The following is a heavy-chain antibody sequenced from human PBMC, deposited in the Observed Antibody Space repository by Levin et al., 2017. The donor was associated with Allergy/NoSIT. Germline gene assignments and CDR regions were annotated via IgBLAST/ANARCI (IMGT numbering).Heavy chain of an antibody. CDR2: INPSGGST. J-gene: IGHJ6*02. Sequence: GESLKISCKASGYTFTSYYMHWVRQAPGQGLEWMGIINPSGGSTSYAQKFQGRVTMTRDTSTSTVYMELSSLRSEDTAVYYCARDGTHCSGGSCYRPTRRNYYYYYYGMDVWGQGTTVTVSS. CDR1: GYTFTSYY. D-gene: IGHD2-15*01. V-gene: IGHV1-46*01. CDR3: ARDGTHCSGGSCYRPTRRNYYYYYYGMDV.